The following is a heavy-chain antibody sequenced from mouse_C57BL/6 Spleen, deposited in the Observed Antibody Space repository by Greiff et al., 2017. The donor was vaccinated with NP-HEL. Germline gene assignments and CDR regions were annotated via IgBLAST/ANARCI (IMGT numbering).Heavy chain of an antibody. CDR3: TRVRAYYSNYEVFFAY. Sequence: EVKVEESGEGLVKPGGSLKLSCAASGFTFSSYAMSWVRQTPEKRLEWVAYISSGGDYIYYADTVKGRFTISRDNARNTLYLQMSSLKSEDTAMYYCTRVRAYYSNYEVFFAYWGQGTLVTVSA. CDR2: ISSGGDYI. CDR1: GFTFSSYA. D-gene: IGHD2-5*01. V-gene: IGHV5-9-1*02. J-gene: IGHJ3*01.